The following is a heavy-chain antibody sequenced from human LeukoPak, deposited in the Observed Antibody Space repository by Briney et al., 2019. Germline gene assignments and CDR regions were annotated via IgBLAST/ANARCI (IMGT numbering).Heavy chain of an antibody. CDR2: IKQDESEK. Sequence: GGSLRLSCAASGFSFSSYWMSWVRQAPGKGLGWVANIKQDESEKYYVDSVKGRFTISRDNAKNSLYLQMNSLRAEDTAVYYCARAYCPSRSCYFSYWGQGTLVTVSS. CDR1: GFSFSSYW. V-gene: IGHV3-7*03. CDR3: ARAYCPSRSCYFSY. D-gene: IGHD2-2*01. J-gene: IGHJ4*02.